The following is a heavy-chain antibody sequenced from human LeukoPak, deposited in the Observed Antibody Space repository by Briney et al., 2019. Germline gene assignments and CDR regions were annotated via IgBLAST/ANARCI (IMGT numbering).Heavy chain of an antibody. CDR1: GFTVSSNH. D-gene: IGHD1-26*01. CDR2: IYSGGST. V-gene: IGHV3-53*01. Sequence: GGSLRLSCAASGFTVSSNHMSWVRQAPGKGLEWVSVIYSGGSTYYADSVKGRFTISRDNSKNTLYLQMNSLRAEDTAVYYCAREKVGATTAFDIWGQGTMVTVSS. CDR3: AREKVGATTAFDI. J-gene: IGHJ3*02.